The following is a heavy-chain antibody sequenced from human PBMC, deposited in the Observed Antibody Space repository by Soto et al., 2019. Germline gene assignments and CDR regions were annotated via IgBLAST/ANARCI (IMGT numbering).Heavy chain of an antibody. CDR1: GGSISSYY. V-gene: IGHV4-59*08. CDR3: ARSYSNYDYYYMDI. J-gene: IGHJ6*03. CDR2: IYYSGST. Sequence: SETLSLTCTVSGGSISSYYWSWIRQPPGKGLEWIGYIYYSGSTNYNPSLKSRVTISVDTSKNQFSLKLSSVTAADTAVYYCARSYSNYDYYYMDIWGKGTTVTVSS. D-gene: IGHD4-4*01.